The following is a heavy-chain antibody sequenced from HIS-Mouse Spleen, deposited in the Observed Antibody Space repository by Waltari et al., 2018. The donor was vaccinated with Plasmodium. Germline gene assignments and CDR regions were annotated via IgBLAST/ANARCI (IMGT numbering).Heavy chain of an antibody. J-gene: IGHJ4*02. D-gene: IGHD2-15*01. CDR1: GGSFSGYY. Sequence: QVQLQQWGAGLLKPSETLSLTCAVYGGSFSGYYWSWIRQPPGKGLEWIGEINHSGSTNYNPSLKSRVTISVDTSKNQFSLKLSSVTAADTAVYYCARLVVVASKDSDWGQGTLVTVSS. CDR2: INHSGST. CDR3: ARLVVVASKDSD. V-gene: IGHV4-34*01.